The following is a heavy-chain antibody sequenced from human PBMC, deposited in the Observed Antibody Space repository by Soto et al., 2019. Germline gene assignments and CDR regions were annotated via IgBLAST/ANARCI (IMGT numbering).Heavy chain of an antibody. V-gene: IGHV1-18*01. CDR3: ARVDPRGVAVVRDY. D-gene: IGHD3-10*01. Sequence: ASVKVSCKASGNTFVSHGFSWVLQAPGQGLEWMGWISGFNGQTNYALKFQGRVTLTTDASTSTAYMELRSLRSDDTAVYFCARVDPRGVAVVRDYWGQGTLVTVSS. J-gene: IGHJ4*02. CDR2: ISGFNGQT. CDR1: GNTFVSHG.